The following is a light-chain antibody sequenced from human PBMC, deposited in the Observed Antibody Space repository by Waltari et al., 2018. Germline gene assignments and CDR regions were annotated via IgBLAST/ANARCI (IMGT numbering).Light chain of an antibody. CDR1: SSTIGEYDD. Sequence: QSVLTQPPSVSGAPGQRFTISCTGSSSTIGEYDDVQWYQQLPGTAPKLLIYANTNRPSGVPDRFSGSKSGTSASLAITGLQTEDEADYYCQSYDSSLSGWVFGGGTKLTVL. CDR2: ANT. J-gene: IGLJ3*02. CDR3: QSYDSSLSGWV. V-gene: IGLV1-40*01.